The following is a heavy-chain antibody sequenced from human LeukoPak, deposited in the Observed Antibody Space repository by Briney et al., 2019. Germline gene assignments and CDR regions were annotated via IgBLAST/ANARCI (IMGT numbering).Heavy chain of an antibody. CDR2: ISAYNGNT. CDR3: ARYSSGWYGPSLYYFDY. J-gene: IGHJ4*02. CDR1: GFTFTSYG. V-gene: IGHV1-18*01. D-gene: IGHD6-19*01. Sequence: ASVKVSCKASGFTFTSYGISWVRQAPGQGLEWMGWISAYNGNTNYAQKLQGRVTMTTDTSTSAAYMELRSLRSDDTAVYYCARYSSGWYGPSLYYFDYWGQGTLVTVSS.